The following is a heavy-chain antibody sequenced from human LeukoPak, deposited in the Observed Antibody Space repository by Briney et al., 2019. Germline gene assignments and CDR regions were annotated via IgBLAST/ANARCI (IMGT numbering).Heavy chain of an antibody. Sequence: ASVKVSCTASGYTFTGYYMHWVRQAPGQGLEWVGGININSGGTNYAQKFQGRVTMTRDTSISTAYMELSRLRSDDTAVYYCARDLYAYGMDVWGQGTTVSVSS. J-gene: IGHJ6*02. CDR2: ININSGGT. CDR1: GYTFTGYY. D-gene: IGHD5/OR15-5a*01. V-gene: IGHV1-2*02. CDR3: ARDLYAYGMDV.